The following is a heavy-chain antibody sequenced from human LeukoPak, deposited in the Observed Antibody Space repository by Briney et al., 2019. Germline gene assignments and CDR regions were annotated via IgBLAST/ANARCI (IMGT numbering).Heavy chain of an antibody. Sequence: ASVKVSCKASGYTFTSYYMHWVRQAPGQGLEWMGIINPSGGSTSYAQKFQGRVTMTRDTSTSTVYMELSSLRSEDTAVYYCARASSTLFDWPTHFDYWGQGTLVTVSS. D-gene: IGHD3-9*01. CDR2: INPSGGST. CDR3: ARASSTLFDWPTHFDY. V-gene: IGHV1-46*01. CDR1: GYTFTSYY. J-gene: IGHJ4*02.